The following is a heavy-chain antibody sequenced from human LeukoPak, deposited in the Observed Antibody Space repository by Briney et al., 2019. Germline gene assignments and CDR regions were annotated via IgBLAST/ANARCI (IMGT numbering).Heavy chain of an antibody. V-gene: IGHV3-7*01. CDR1: GFTFSNAW. CDR2: IKQDGSGE. J-gene: IGHJ4*02. Sequence: GGSLRLSCAASGFTFSNAWMSWVRQAPGKGLEWVANIKQDGSGEFYVDSVKGRFTISRDSAKNSLYLHMNSLRHEDTAVYYCARDLFDYWGQGTLVTVSS. CDR3: ARDLFDY.